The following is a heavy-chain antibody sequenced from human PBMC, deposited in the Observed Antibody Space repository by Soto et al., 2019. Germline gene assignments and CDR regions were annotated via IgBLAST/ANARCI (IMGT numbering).Heavy chain of an antibody. CDR3: ARGYCIATICDPWFDP. J-gene: IGHJ5*02. V-gene: IGHV5-51*01. D-gene: IGHD2-15*01. CDR1: GYAFSSYW. CDR2: IYPGDSDT. Sequence: GESLKISCQGSGYAFSSYWIAWVRQMPGKGLEWMGIIYPGDSDTRYSPSFQGQVTISVDKSITTAYLQWSSLKASDTAMYYCARGYCIATICDPWFDPWGQGTLVTDSS.